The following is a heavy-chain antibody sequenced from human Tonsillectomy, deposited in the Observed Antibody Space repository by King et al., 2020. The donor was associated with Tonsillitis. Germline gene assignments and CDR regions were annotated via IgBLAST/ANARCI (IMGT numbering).Heavy chain of an antibody. CDR1: GGSISSSY. V-gene: IGHV4-59*08. J-gene: IGHJ4*02. CDR2: IYHSGST. CDR3: ASQSEYNYGQYDF. Sequence: QLQESGPGLVKPSETLSLTCTVSGGSISSSYWTWIRQPPGKGLEWIGYIYHSGSTNYNPSLRSRVTISAETSKAQFSLKLSSVTAADTAVYYCASQSEYNYGQYDFWGQGTLVTVSS. D-gene: IGHD5-18*01.